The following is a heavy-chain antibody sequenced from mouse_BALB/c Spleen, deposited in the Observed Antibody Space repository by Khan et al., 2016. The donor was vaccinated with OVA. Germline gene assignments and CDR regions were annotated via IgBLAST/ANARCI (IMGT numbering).Heavy chain of an antibody. V-gene: IGHV5-12*02. CDR2: ISNGGGST. J-gene: IGHJ2*01. Sequence: EVELVESGGGLVQPGGSLKLSCATSGFTFSDYYMYWVRQTPEKRLEWVAYISNGGGSTYYPDTVKGRFTISRDNAKNTLYLQMSRLKSEDTAMYYCARVSYYYGFDYWGQGTTLTVSS. D-gene: IGHD1-1*01. CDR3: ARVSYYYGFDY. CDR1: GFTFSDYY.